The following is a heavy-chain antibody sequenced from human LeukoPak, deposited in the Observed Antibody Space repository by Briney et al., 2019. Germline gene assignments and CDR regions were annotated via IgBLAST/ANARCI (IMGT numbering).Heavy chain of an antibody. D-gene: IGHD2-2*01. CDR2: IKQDGTEK. V-gene: IGHV3-7*01. CDR3: ASRYCSSTSCYSDY. CDR1: GFTFNSYA. J-gene: IGHJ4*02. Sequence: PGASLRLSCAASGFTFNSYAMNWVRQAPGKGLEWVANIKQDGTEKYYVDSVKGRFTISRDNAKNSLYLQMNSLRAEDTAVYYCASRYCSSTSCYSDYWGQGTLVTVSS.